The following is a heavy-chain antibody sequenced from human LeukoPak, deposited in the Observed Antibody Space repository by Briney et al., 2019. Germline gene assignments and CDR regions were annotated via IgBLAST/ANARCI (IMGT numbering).Heavy chain of an antibody. CDR2: IYYSWST. V-gene: IGHV4-59*01. D-gene: IGHD3-10*01. CDR1: GGSISSYS. J-gene: IGHJ3*02. Sequence: PSETLSLTCTVSGGSISSYSWSWIRQPPGKGLEWVGYIYYSWSTNYNPSLKRRVTISVDKSNNQFSLKLGSVPAADTAVYYCARAHYYGSGSYSDAFDIWGQGTMVTVSS. CDR3: ARAHYYGSGSYSDAFDI.